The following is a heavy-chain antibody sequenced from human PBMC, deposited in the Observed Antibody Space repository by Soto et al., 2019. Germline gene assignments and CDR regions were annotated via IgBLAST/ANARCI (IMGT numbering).Heavy chain of an antibody. CDR2: IIPLFGTP. D-gene: IGHD3-10*01. CDR1: GGIFSTYA. CDR3: ARDRDDYGSGNYYNRIDF. V-gene: IGHV1-69*01. Sequence: QVQLVQSGAEVKKPGSSVKVSCKASGGIFSTYAISWLRQAPGQGLEWMGGIIPLFGTPNYAQRFQGSVTITADESTSTAYMELSRLRSEDTAVYYCARDRDDYGSGNYYNRIDFWGQGTLVTGSS. J-gene: IGHJ4*02.